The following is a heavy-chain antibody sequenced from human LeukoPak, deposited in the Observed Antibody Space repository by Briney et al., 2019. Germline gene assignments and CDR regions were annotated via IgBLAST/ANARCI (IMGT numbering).Heavy chain of an antibody. CDR2: IYDSGST. CDR1: GGSISSYY. D-gene: IGHD4-23*01. V-gene: IGHV4-59*12. CDR3: AREGGDYGGNSQFWYFDL. Sequence: SETLSLTCTVSGGSISSYYWSWIRQPPGKGLEWIGYIYDSGSTNYNPSLKSRVTISVDTSKNQFSLKLSSVTAADTAVYYCAREGGDYGGNSQFWYFDLWGRGTLVTVSS. J-gene: IGHJ2*01.